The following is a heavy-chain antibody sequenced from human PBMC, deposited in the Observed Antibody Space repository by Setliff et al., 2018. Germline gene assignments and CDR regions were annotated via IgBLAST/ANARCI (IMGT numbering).Heavy chain of an antibody. J-gene: IGHJ1*01. CDR3: VREGYSEYFQD. CDR2: IYTSWST. CDR1: GGSISGTYYY. Sequence: PSETLSLTCTVSGGSISGTYYYWSWIRQPAGKGLEWIGQIYTSWSTNYNPSLKSRVTISVDTSKNQFSLKLSSVTAADTAVYYCVREGYSEYFQDWGRGTLVTVSS. V-gene: IGHV4-61*09. D-gene: IGHD1-1*01.